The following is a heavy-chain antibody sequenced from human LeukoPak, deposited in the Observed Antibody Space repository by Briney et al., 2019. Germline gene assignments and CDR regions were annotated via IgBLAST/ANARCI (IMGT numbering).Heavy chain of an antibody. J-gene: IGHJ6*03. V-gene: IGHV3-20*04. CDR2: INWNGGST. CDR3: AKNIAAADSSGYYYYYMDV. Sequence: GGSLRLSCAASGFTFDDYGMSWVRQAPGKGLEWVSGINWNGGSTGYADSVKGRFTISRDNAKNSLFLQMNSLRAEDTAVYYCAKNIAAADSSGYYYYYMDVWGKGTTVTVSS. CDR1: GFTFDDYG. D-gene: IGHD6-13*01.